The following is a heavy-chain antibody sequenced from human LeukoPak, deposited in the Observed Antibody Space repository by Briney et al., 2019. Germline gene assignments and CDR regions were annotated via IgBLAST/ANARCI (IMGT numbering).Heavy chain of an antibody. D-gene: IGHD3-22*01. V-gene: IGHV4-31*03. CDR1: GGSISSGGYY. CDR3: ARDSGYYDKAFDI. Sequence: SETLSLTCTVSGGSISSGGYYWSWIRQSPEKGLEWIGYIYYSGSTYYNPSLKSRVTISVDTSKNQFSLKLSSVTAADTAVYYCARDSGYYDKAFDIWGQGTMVTVSS. J-gene: IGHJ3*02. CDR2: IYYSGST.